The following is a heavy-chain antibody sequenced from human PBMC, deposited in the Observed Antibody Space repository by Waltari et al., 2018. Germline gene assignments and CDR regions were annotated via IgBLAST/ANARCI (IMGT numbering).Heavy chain of an antibody. V-gene: IGHV3-30*18. CDR3: AKDAFGNTYLDH. J-gene: IGHJ5*02. CDR2: ASFDGSTT. D-gene: IGHD3-10*01. CDR1: GFRLRPFG. Sequence: QVQLVESGGGVVQSGMSLRLSYAAAGFRLRPFGMPWARQAPGKGLEWVALASFDGSTTYYADSVRGRFTISRDNSKNTLYLDINTLRVDDTAIYYCAKDAFGNTYLDHWGQGTLVTVSS.